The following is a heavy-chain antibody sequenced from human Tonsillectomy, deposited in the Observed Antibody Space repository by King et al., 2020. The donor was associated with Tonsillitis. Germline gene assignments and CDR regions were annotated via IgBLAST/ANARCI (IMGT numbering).Heavy chain of an antibody. V-gene: IGHV4-38-2*02. D-gene: IGHD2-8*01. J-gene: IGHJ1*01. Sequence: QLQLQESGPGLVKPSETLSLTCAVSGYSISSGYYWGWIRQPPGKGLEGIGSIYHTGSTYYNPSLKSRVTISVDTSKNQFSLKLSSVTATDTAVYYCARERAPYERGYFQHWGQGTLVTVSS. CDR2: IYHTGST. CDR3: ARERAPYERGYFQH. CDR1: GYSISSGYY.